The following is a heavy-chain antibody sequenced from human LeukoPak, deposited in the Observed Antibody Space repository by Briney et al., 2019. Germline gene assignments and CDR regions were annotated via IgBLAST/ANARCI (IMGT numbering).Heavy chain of an antibody. V-gene: IGHV1-2*02. D-gene: IGHD2-2*01. Sequence: AASVKVSCKASGYTFTGYYMHWVRQAPGQGLEWMGWINPNSGNTNYAQKFQGRVTMTRDTSISTAYMELSRLRSDDTAVYYCARAAVGYCSSTGCYSGRDWFDPWGQGTLVTVSS. CDR2: INPNSGNT. CDR3: ARAAVGYCSSTGCYSGRDWFDP. CDR1: GYTFTGYY. J-gene: IGHJ5*02.